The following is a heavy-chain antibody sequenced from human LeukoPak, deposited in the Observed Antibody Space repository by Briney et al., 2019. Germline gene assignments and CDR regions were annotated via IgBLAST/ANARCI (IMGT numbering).Heavy chain of an antibody. CDR1: GFTFSDSA. V-gene: IGHV3-73*01. CDR3: SWLEISSGWNIDY. Sequence: GGSLKLSCAASGFTFSDSAIHWVRQASGKGLEWVGRIRSKVNSYATAYAASVKGRFTISRDDSKNTAYLQMDSLKTEDTSVDLFSWLEISSGWNIDYWGQGTLVTVSS. J-gene: IGHJ4*02. D-gene: IGHD6-19*01. CDR2: IRSKVNSYAT.